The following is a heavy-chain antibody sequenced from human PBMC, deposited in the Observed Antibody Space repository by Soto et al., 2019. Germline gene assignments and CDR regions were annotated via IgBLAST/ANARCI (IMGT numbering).Heavy chain of an antibody. CDR2: ISSSSSYT. CDR1: GFTFSSYA. D-gene: IGHD6-6*01. CDR3: ARIRSSSDYYYYYGMDV. Sequence: GGSLRLSCAASGFTFSSYAMSWIRQAPGKGLEWVSYISSSSSYTNYADSVKGRFTISRDNAKNPLYLQMNSLRAEDTAVYYCARIRSSSDYYYYYGMDVWGQGTTVTVSS. J-gene: IGHJ6*02. V-gene: IGHV3-11*06.